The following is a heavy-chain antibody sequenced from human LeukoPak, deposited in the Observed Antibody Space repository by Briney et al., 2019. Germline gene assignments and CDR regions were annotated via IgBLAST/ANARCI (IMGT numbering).Heavy chain of an antibody. CDR3: AKDLRPVVAASYFDY. D-gene: IGHD2-15*01. Sequence: QAGGSLRLSCAASGFTFDDYAMHWVRQTPGKGLEWVSGISWNSGSIGYADSVKGRFTISRDNAKNSLYLQMNSLRAEDTALYYCAKDLRPVVAASYFDYWGQGTLVTVSS. J-gene: IGHJ4*02. V-gene: IGHV3-9*01. CDR2: ISWNSGSI. CDR1: GFTFDDYA.